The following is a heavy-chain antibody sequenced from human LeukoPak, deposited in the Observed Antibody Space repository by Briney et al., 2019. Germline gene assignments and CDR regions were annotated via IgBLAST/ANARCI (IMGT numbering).Heavy chain of an antibody. V-gene: IGHV4-30-2*01. CDR2: IYHSGST. CDR1: GGSISSGDYS. CDR3: ARGRPGITMVRGVITFDVTFDY. J-gene: IGHJ4*02. D-gene: IGHD3-10*01. Sequence: PSETLSLTCTVSGGSISSGDYSWSWIRQPPGKGLEWIGYIYHSGSTYYNPSLKSRVTISVDRSKNQFSLKLSSVTAADTAVYYCARGRPGITMVRGVITFDVTFDYWGQGTLVTVSS.